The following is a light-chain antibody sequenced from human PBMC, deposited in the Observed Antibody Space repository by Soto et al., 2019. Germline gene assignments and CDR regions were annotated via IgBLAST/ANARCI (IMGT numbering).Light chain of an antibody. J-gene: IGKJ4*01. CDR1: QGIRNA. Sequence: AIPMTQSPSSLSASVGDRVTITCRASQGIRNALGWYQQKPGKAPNLLISAASNLESGVPSRFSGSGSGTGFTLTISSLQPEDFGTYYCLQDYNYPLTFVGGTKVEIK. V-gene: IGKV1-6*01. CDR2: AAS. CDR3: LQDYNYPLT.